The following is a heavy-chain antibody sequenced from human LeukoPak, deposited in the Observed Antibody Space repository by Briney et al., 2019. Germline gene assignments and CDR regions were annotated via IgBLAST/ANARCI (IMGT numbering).Heavy chain of an antibody. J-gene: IGHJ3*02. Sequence: SETLSLTCTVSGGSISSNYWSWIRQPPGKGLEWIGYIYYSGSTNYNPSLKSRVTISVDTSKNQFSLKLSSVTAADTAVYYCARVRNWTAFDIWGQGTMVTVSS. CDR1: GGSISSNY. V-gene: IGHV4-59*01. D-gene: IGHD1-1*01. CDR2: IYYSGST. CDR3: ARVRNWTAFDI.